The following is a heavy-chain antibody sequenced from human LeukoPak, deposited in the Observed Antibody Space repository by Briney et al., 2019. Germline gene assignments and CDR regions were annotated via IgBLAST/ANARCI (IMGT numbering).Heavy chain of an antibody. CDR2: IYHSGST. Sequence: TSETLSLTCAVSGGSISSSNWWNWVRQPPGKGLGWIGQIYHSGSTNYNPSLKSRVTISVDTSKNQFSLKLSSVTAADTAVYYCARGGSGSGYMDVWGKGTTVTVSS. J-gene: IGHJ6*03. CDR1: GGSISSSNW. D-gene: IGHD3-10*01. V-gene: IGHV4-4*02. CDR3: ARGGSGSGYMDV.